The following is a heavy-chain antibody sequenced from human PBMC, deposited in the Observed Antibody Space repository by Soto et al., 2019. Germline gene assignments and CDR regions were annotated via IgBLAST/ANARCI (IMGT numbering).Heavy chain of an antibody. Sequence: EVQLVESGGGLVQPGGSLRLSCAASGFTVSSNYMSWVRQAPGKGLEWVSVIYGGGSTYYADSVKGRFTISRDNSKNTLYLQMNSLRAEDTAVYYCAREDSSGWSNAFDIWGQGTMVTVSS. CDR2: IYGGGST. V-gene: IGHV3-66*01. J-gene: IGHJ3*02. D-gene: IGHD6-19*01. CDR1: GFTVSSNY. CDR3: AREDSSGWSNAFDI.